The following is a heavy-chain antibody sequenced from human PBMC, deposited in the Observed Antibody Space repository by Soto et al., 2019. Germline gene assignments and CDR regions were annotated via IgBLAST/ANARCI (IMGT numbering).Heavy chain of an antibody. CDR3: ARSLDVLRFLEWSYYGMDV. Sequence: ASVKVSCKASGYTFTSHAMHWVRQAPGQRLEWMGWINAGNGNTKYSQKFQGRVTITRDTSASTAYMELSSLRSEDTAVYYCARSLDVLRFLEWSYYGMDVWGQGTTVTVSS. J-gene: IGHJ6*02. CDR1: GYTFTSHA. CDR2: INAGNGNT. D-gene: IGHD3-3*01. V-gene: IGHV1-3*01.